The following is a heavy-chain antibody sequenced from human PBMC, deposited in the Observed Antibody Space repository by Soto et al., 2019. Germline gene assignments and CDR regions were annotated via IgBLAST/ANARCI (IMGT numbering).Heavy chain of an antibody. CDR3: ANLTTYYDFWSGYLYWFDP. CDR2: IYWDDDK. J-gene: IGHJ5*02. D-gene: IGHD3-3*01. Sequence: SGPTLGNPTQTLTLTCTFSGFSLSTRGVGVGWIRQPPGKALEWLAPIYWDDDKRYSPSLKSRLTITKETSKNHVVITMTKMDPVDTDTYYCANLTTYYDFWSGYLYWFDPWGQGTLVTVSS. V-gene: IGHV2-5*02. CDR1: GFSLSTRGVG.